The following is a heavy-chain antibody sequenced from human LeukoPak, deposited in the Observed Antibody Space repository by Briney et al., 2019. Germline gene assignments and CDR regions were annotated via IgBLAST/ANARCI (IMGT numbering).Heavy chain of an antibody. CDR1: GYTFTSYG. CDR3: ARENSYYDFWSGYLHDAFDI. J-gene: IGHJ3*02. CDR2: ISAYNGNT. Sequence: GASVKVSCKASGYTFTSYGISWVRQAPGQGLEWMGWISAYNGNTNYAQKLQGRVTMTTDTSTSTAYMELRSLRSDDTAVYYCARENSYYDFWSGYLHDAFDIWGQGTMVTVSS. D-gene: IGHD3-3*01. V-gene: IGHV1-18*01.